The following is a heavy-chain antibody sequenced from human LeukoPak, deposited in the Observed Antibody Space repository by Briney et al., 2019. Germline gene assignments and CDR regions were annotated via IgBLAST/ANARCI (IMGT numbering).Heavy chain of an antibody. CDR3: ARDRGGSGSRYFDY. D-gene: IGHD3-10*01. J-gene: IGHJ4*02. CDR2: INHSGST. CDR1: GESFSGYY. Sequence: SETLSLTCAVYGESFSGYYWSWIRQPPGKGLEWIGEINHSGSTNYNPSLKSRVTISVDTSKNQFSLKVSSVTAADTAVYYCARDRGGSGSRYFDYWGQGTLVTVSS. V-gene: IGHV4-34*01.